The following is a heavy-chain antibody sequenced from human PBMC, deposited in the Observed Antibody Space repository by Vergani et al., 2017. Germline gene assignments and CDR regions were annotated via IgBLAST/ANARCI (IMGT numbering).Heavy chain of an antibody. CDR3: AREGTAITSFGVVTAGAACDM. Sequence: EVQLVESGGGLVQPGGSLRLSCAASGFTFSSYWMHWVRQAPGKGLVWVSRINSDGSSTSYADSVKGRFTISRDNAKNTLYLQMNSLRAEDTAVYYCAREGTAITSFGVVTAGAACDMGGQGTMVTVSS. V-gene: IGHV3-74*01. J-gene: IGHJ3*02. CDR2: INSDGSST. CDR1: GFTFSSYW. D-gene: IGHD3-3*01.